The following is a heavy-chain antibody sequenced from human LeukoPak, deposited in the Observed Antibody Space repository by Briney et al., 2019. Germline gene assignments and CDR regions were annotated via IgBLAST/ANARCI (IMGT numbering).Heavy chain of an antibody. V-gene: IGHV3-23*01. CDR3: TKEDPRFDP. Sequence: GGSLRLSCAASGFTFSSYAMSWVRQAPGKGLEWLSAISGSGASTHYADSVRGRFTISRDNSKSTLYLRMNSLRADDTAVYYCTKEDPRFDPWGQGTLVTVSS. CDR1: GFTFSSYA. J-gene: IGHJ5*02. CDR2: ISGSGAST.